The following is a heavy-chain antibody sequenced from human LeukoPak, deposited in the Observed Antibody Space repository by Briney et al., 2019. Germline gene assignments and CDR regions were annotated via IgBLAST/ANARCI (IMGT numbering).Heavy chain of an antibody. CDR2: IYHSGST. J-gene: IGHJ4*02. D-gene: IGHD3-22*01. CDR3: ARDIPQGSGYYYEN. V-gene: IGHV4-38-2*02. CDR1: GYSISSGYY. Sequence: SETLSLTCTVSGYSISSGYYWGWIRQPPGQGLEWIGSIYHSGSTYYNPSLKSRVAISVDTSKNQFSLKLSSVTAADTAVYYCARDIPQGSGYYYENWGQGTLVTVSS.